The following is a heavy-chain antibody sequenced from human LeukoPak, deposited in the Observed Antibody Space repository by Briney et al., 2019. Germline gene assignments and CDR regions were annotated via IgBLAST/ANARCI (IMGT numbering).Heavy chain of an antibody. D-gene: IGHD3-10*01. CDR3: AKVIRGGYGMDV. J-gene: IGHJ6*02. CDR1: GFSFSSYW. Sequence: QPGGSLRLSCAASGFSFSSYWMHWVRQAPGKGLEWVSRINSDGSSTTYADSGKGRSSISRDNAKNSLSLQLNSLRDEDTAVYFCAKVIRGGYGMDVWGQGTTVTVSS. V-gene: IGHV3-74*01. CDR2: INSDGSST.